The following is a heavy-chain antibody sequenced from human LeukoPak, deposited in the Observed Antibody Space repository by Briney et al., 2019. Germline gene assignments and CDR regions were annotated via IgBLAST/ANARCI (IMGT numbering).Heavy chain of an antibody. D-gene: IGHD3-22*01. CDR1: GYTFTSYG. V-gene: IGHV1-18*01. Sequence: ASVKVSCKASGYTFTSYGLTWLRQAPAQGLEWMWWISANTGNTNYAQKFQGRATMTRDTSTSTAYMELRSLRSDDTAVYYCARVHYYDRSGSHFDYWGQGTPVTVSS. CDR2: ISANTGNT. CDR3: ARVHYYDRSGSHFDY. J-gene: IGHJ4*02.